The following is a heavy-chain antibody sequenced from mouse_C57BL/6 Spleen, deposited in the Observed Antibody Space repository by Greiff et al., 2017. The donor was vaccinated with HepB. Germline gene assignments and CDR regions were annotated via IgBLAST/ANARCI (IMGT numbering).Heavy chain of an antibody. D-gene: IGHD1-1*01. CDR3: ARHGGYYDGISRVYYFDY. Sequence: QVQLQQSGAELVKPGASVKLSCKASGYTFTEYTIHWVKQRSGQGLEWIGWFYPGSGSIKYNEKFKDKATLTADKSSSTVYMELSSLTSEDSACYFCARHGGYYDGISRVYYFDYWGQGTTLTVSS. CDR1: GYTFTEYT. V-gene: IGHV1-62-2*01. J-gene: IGHJ2*01. CDR2: FYPGSGSI.